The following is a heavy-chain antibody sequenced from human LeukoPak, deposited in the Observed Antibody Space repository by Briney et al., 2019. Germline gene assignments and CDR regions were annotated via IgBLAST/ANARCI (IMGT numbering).Heavy chain of an antibody. J-gene: IGHJ4*02. Sequence: ASETPSLTCAVYGGSFSGYYWSWIRQPPGKGLEWIGEINHSGSTNYNPSLKSRVTISVDTSKNQFSLKLNSVTAADTAVYYCARGRWHPSVRVDYWGQGTLVTVSS. V-gene: IGHV4-34*01. CDR1: GGSFSGYY. CDR2: INHSGST. CDR3: ARGRWHPSVRVDY. D-gene: IGHD6-13*01.